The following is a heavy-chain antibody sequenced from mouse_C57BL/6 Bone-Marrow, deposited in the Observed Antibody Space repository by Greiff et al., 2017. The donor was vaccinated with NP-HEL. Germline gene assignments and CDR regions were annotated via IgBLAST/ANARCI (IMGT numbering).Heavy chain of an antibody. J-gene: IGHJ1*03. CDR3: ARYYYGSRGWYFDV. CDR1: GYTFTSYC. CDR2: IDPNSGGT. D-gene: IGHD1-1*01. V-gene: IGHV1-72*01. Sequence: QVQLQQPGADLVKPGASVKLSCKASGYTFTSYCMHWVKQRPGRGLEWIGRIDPNSGGTKFNEKFKTKATLTVAKPSSTAYMQLSSLTSEDSAVYYCARYYYGSRGWYFDVWGTGTTVTVSS.